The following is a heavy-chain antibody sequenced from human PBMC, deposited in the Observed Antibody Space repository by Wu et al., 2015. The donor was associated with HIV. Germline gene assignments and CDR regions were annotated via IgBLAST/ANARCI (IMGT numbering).Heavy chain of an antibody. D-gene: IGHD2-2*01. CDR2: INPSGGST. J-gene: IGHJ6*03. CDR1: GYTFTNYY. V-gene: IGHV1-46*03. CDR3: ARDGDPRDIVVVPAAEGNYYYMDV. Sequence: QVQLVQSGAEVKKPGASVKVSCKASGYTFTNYYMHWVRQAPGQGLEWMGIINPSGGSTSYAQKFQGRVTMTRDTSTSTVYMELSSLRSEDTAVYYCARDGDPRDIVVVPAAEGNYYYMDVVGQRDHGHRLL.